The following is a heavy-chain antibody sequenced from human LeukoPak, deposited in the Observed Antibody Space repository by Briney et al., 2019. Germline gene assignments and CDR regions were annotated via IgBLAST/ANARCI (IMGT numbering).Heavy chain of an antibody. V-gene: IGHV4-4*07. D-gene: IGHD3-3*01. CDR3: ARGGPYYDFWSCYYAYWFDP. J-gene: IGHJ5*02. Sequence: SETLSLTCTVSGGSISSYYWSWIRQPAGNGLEWIGRIYTSGSTNYNPSLKSRVTMSVDTSKNQFSLKLSSVTAADTAVYYCARGGPYYDFWSCYYAYWFDPWGQGTLVTVSS. CDR1: GGSISSYY. CDR2: IYTSGST.